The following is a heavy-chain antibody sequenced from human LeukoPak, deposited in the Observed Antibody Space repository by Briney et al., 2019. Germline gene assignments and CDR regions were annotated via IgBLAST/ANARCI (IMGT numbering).Heavy chain of an antibody. V-gene: IGHV4-59*08. Sequence: SETLSLTCTVSGGSIRNYDWSWIRQPPGKGLDYIAYISYSGSTNYNPSLKSRVIISVDTSKNHFSLKLNSVTAADTAVYYCARRTAIIPGGFDYWGQGTLVTVSS. CDR1: GGSIRNYD. CDR2: ISYSGST. CDR3: ARRTAIIPGGFDY. J-gene: IGHJ4*02. D-gene: IGHD5-24*01.